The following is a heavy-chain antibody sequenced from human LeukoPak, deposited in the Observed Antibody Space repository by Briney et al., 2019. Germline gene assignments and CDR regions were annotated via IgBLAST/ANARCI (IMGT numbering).Heavy chain of an antibody. D-gene: IGHD3-16*02. CDR3: ASNRYDYVWGSYHPWYFDY. CDR2: INHSGST. J-gene: IGHJ4*02. Sequence: SETLSLTCAVYGGSFSGYYWSSIRQPPGKGLEWIGEINHSGSTNHNPPLKSRVTISVDTSKNQFSLKLSSVTAADTAVYYCASNRYDYVWGSYHPWYFDYWGQGTLVTVSS. CDR1: GGSFSGYY. V-gene: IGHV4-34*01.